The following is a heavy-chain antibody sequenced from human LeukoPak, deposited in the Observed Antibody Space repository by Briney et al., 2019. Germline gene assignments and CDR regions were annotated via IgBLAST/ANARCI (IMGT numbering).Heavy chain of an antibody. CDR1: GFTFSSNW. J-gene: IGHJ4*02. V-gene: IGHV3-74*01. CDR3: SRASISVPMLLDY. D-gene: IGHD3-16*01. CDR2: TSTDGSST. Sequence: GGSLRLSCAASGFTFSSNWMHWVRQGPGKGLVWVSRTSTDGSSTTYADSVKGRFTISRDNAKNTLYLQMNSLRAEDTAVYYFSRASISVPMLLDYWGQGTLVTVSS.